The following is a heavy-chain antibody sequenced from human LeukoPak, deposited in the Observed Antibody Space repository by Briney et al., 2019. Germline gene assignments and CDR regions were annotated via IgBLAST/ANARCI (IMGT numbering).Heavy chain of an antibody. Sequence: PGGSLRLSCAASGFTFSDYYMRWVRQAPGEGLEWVSSISSSSSYIYYADSVKGRFTISRDNAKNSLYLQMNSLRAEDTAAYYCARASSYIDYWGQGTLVTVSS. J-gene: IGHJ4*02. CDR3: ARASSYIDY. CDR2: ISSSSSYI. D-gene: IGHD5-18*01. CDR1: GFTFSDYY. V-gene: IGHV3-11*06.